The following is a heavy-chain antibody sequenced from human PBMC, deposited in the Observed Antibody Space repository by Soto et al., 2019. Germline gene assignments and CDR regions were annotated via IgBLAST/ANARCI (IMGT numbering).Heavy chain of an antibody. CDR1: GFTFSSYA. D-gene: IGHD3-16*01. CDR2: VSRACTYT. CDR3: VKYTVTEDLGES. J-gene: IGHJ5*02. V-gene: IGHV3-23*01. Sequence: EVQLLESGGDVVRPGGALRLSCAASGFTFSSYAMGWGRQAPGKGLEWVAGVSRACTYTFYADSVRGRFSISRDNSRETVDLYMNALRGDDTAVYFCVKYTVTEDLGESWGQGTLVSVSS.